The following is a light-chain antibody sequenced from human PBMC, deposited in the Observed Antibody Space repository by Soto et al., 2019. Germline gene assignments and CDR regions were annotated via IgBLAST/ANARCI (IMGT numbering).Light chain of an antibody. V-gene: IGLV3-21*04. CDR2: YDS. CDR1: NIGSKS. J-gene: IGLJ3*02. CDR3: QVWDSSSDHGV. Sequence: SYELTQPPSVSVAPGKTARINCGGNNIGSKSVHWYQQKPGQAPVLVIYYDSDRPSGIPERFSGSNSGNTATLTISRVEAGDEADYYCQVWDSSSDHGVFGGGTKLTVL.